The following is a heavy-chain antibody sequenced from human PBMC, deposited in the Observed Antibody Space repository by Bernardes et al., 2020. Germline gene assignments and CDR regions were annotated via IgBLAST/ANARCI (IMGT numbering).Heavy chain of an antibody. D-gene: IGHD4-17*01. CDR2: IYNGDST. Sequence: SETLSLTCTVSGGFISTYYWSWIRQPPGKGLEWIGYIYNGDSTNNNPSLKSRVTISADRSKNQFSLKLSSVTAADTAVYYCAKAGVGTVTFDFWGQGTLVTVSS. J-gene: IGHJ4*02. CDR3: AKAGVGTVTFDF. CDR1: GGFISTYY. V-gene: IGHV4-59*01.